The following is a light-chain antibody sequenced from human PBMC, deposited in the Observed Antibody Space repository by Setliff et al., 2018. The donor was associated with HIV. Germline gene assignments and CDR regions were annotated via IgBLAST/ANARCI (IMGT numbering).Light chain of an antibody. V-gene: IGLV2-14*01. CDR3: SSYTSSTTRV. Sequence: LTQPASVSGSPGQSITISCTGSSSDIGAYNYVSWYQHHPGKAPKLMVYEVRNRPSGVSNRFSGSKSGNTASLTISGLQAEDEADYYCSSYTSSTTRVFGTGTKVTVL. J-gene: IGLJ1*01. CDR2: EVR. CDR1: SSDIGAYNY.